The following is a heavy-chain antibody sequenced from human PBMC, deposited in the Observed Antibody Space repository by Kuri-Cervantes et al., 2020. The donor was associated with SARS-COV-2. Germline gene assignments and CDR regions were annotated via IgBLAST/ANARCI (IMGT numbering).Heavy chain of an antibody. J-gene: IGHJ4*02. CDR3: ARDSLDTAMVTTPDY. CDR1: GFTFSNNW. V-gene: IGHV3-7*03. CDR2: IKQDGGET. Sequence: GESLKISCAASGFTFSNNWMSWVRQAPGKGLEWVAHIKQDGGETYYVDSVKGRFSISRDDAKNSLFLQMNNLRAEDTAVYFCARDSLDTAMVTTPDYWGQGTLVTDSS. D-gene: IGHD5-18*01.